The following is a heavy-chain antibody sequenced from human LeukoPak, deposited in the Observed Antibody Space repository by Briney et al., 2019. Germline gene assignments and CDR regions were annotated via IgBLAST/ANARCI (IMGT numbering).Heavy chain of an antibody. J-gene: IGHJ4*02. CDR3: ARIREDVVVVAAFDY. V-gene: IGHV3-7*01. CDR1: GFTFSSYW. CDR2: IKQDGSEK. D-gene: IGHD2-15*01. Sequence: PGGSLRLSCAASGFTFSSYWMSWVRQAPGKGLEWVANIKQDGSEKYYVDSVKGRFTISRDNAKNSLYLQMNSLRAEDTAVYYCARIREDVVVVAAFDYWGQGTLVTASS.